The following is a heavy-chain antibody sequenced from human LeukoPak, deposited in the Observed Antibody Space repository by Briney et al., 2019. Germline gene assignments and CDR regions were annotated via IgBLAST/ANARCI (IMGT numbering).Heavy chain of an antibody. Sequence: KPSEXLSLTCAVSGYSISSGYYWGWVRQPPGRGLEWVGSIYHSGSTYYNPSLKSRVTISVDTSKKQFSLKLSSVTAADTAVYYCASRTYYYDSSGFPFDYWGQGTLVTVSS. CDR3: ASRTYYYDSSGFPFDY. CDR2: IYHSGST. J-gene: IGHJ4*02. D-gene: IGHD3-22*01. CDR1: GYSISSGYY. V-gene: IGHV4-38-2*01.